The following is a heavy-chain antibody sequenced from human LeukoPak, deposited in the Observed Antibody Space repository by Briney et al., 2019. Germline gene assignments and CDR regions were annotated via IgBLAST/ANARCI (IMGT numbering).Heavy chain of an antibody. CDR1: GGSISSSSYY. J-gene: IGHJ4*02. CDR2: IYYSGST. Sequence: SETLSLACTVSGGSISSSSYYWGWIRQPPGKGLEWIGSIYYSGSTYYNPSLRGRVTISVDTSKNQFSLKLSSVTAADTAVYYCSRRLSGPRDYWGQGTLVTVSS. CDR3: SRRLSGPRDY. V-gene: IGHV4-39*01. D-gene: IGHD3-16*01.